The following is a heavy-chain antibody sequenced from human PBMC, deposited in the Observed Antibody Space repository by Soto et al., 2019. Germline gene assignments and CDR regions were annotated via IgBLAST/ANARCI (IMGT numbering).Heavy chain of an antibody. D-gene: IGHD4-4*01. CDR2: ISGTGGIT. Sequence: EVQLLESGGGLVQPGGSLRLSCAASGFTFSSYAMNWVRQAPGKGLEWVSVISGTGGITYHADSVKGRFTISRDNSKNTLHLQVDTVRAEDTAVYFCAREETVISHYNHYYGMDVWGQGTTVTVSS. CDR3: AREETVISHYNHYYGMDV. V-gene: IGHV3-23*01. J-gene: IGHJ6*02. CDR1: GFTFSSYA.